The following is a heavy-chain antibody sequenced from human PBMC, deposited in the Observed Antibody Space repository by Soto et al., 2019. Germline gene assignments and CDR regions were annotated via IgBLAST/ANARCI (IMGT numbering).Heavy chain of an antibody. V-gene: IGHV1-18*01. D-gene: IGHD5-12*01. CDR1: GYTFTGYG. Sequence: QVQLVQSGAEVKKPGASVKVSCKASGYTFTGYGSSWVRQAPGQGPEWMGWISGYNGNTNYAQKFQARLTMTTDTATSTAYMELRSLRSDDTAVYYCARSHLGYAGYYYDYWGQGAMVTVSS. J-gene: IGHJ4*02. CDR2: ISGYNGNT. CDR3: ARSHLGYAGYYYDY.